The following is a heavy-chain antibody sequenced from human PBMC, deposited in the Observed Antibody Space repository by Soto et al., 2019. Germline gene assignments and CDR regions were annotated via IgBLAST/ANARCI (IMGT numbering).Heavy chain of an antibody. J-gene: IGHJ6*03. CDR2: MNPNSGNT. CDR1: GYTFTSYD. V-gene: IGHV1-8*01. D-gene: IGHD4-17*01. CDR3: ARSPYDYGYYGSVGDYYYMYV. Sequence: ASVKVACKASGYTFTSYDINWVRQATGQGIEWMGWMNPNSGNTGYAQKFQGRVTMTRNTSISTAYMELSSLRSEDTAVYYCARSPYDYGYYGSVGDYYYMYVWGKGTTVTVSS.